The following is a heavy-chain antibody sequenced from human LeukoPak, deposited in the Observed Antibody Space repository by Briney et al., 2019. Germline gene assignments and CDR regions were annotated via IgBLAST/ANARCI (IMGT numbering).Heavy chain of an antibody. V-gene: IGHV3-23*01. Sequence: PGGSLRLSCAASGFTFSSYGMSWVRQAPGKGLEWVSAISGSGGSTYYADSVKGRFTISRDNSKNTLYLQMNSLRAEDTAVYYSAKGKKYSSGWDDAFDIWGQGTMVTVSS. CDR2: ISGSGGST. CDR1: GFTFSSYG. CDR3: AKGKKYSSGWDDAFDI. D-gene: IGHD6-19*01. J-gene: IGHJ3*02.